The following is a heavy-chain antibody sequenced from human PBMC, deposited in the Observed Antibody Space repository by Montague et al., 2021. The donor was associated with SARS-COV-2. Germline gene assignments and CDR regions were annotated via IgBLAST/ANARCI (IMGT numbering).Heavy chain of an antibody. CDR1: GGSISSSSYY. CDR3: AADYGGGDWFDP. CDR2: IYYSGST. D-gene: IGHD4-23*01. Sequence: SETLSLTCTVSGGSISSSSYYWGWIRQPPGKGLEWIGSIYYSGSTYYNPSLKSRVTISVDTSKNQFSLKLSSVTAADTAVYYCAADYGGGDWFDPWGQGTLVTVSS. J-gene: IGHJ5*02. V-gene: IGHV4-39*01.